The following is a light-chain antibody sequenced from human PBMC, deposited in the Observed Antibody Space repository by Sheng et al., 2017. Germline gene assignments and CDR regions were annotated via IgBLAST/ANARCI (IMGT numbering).Light chain of an antibody. CDR2: SAS. Sequence: DILLTQSPSFLSASVGDRVTITCRASQGISPFLAWYQQKPGKAPNLLIYSASTLQSGVPSRFSGSGSGTVFTLTISSLQPEDFATYYCQQLNSYPYTFGQGTKLEIK. V-gene: IGKV1-9*01. J-gene: IGKJ2*01. CDR3: QQLNSYPYT. CDR1: QGISPF.